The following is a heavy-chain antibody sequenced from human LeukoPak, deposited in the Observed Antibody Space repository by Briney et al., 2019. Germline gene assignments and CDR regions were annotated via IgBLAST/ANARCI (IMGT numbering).Heavy chain of an antibody. CDR2: ISAYNGNT. Sequence: GASVKVSCKASGCTFTSYGISWVRQAPGQGLEWMGWISAYNGNTNYAQKLQGRVTMTTDTSTSTAYMELRSLRSDDTAVYYCARDRAMVRGVADFDYWGQGTLVTVSS. V-gene: IGHV1-18*01. CDR3: ARDRAMVRGVADFDY. CDR1: GCTFTSYG. J-gene: IGHJ4*02. D-gene: IGHD3-10*01.